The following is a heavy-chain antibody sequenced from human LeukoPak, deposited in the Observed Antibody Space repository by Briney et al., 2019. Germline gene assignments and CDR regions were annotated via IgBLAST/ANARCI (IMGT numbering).Heavy chain of an antibody. Sequence: GGSLRLSCAASGFTFSSYSMNWVRQAPGKGLEWVSSISSSSSYIYYADSVKGRFTISRDNAKNSLYLQMNSLRAEGTAVYYCARDPANYCSGGSCYSLDYWGQGTLVTVSS. V-gene: IGHV3-21*01. J-gene: IGHJ4*02. D-gene: IGHD2-15*01. CDR3: ARDPANYCSGGSCYSLDY. CDR2: ISSSSSYI. CDR1: GFTFSSYS.